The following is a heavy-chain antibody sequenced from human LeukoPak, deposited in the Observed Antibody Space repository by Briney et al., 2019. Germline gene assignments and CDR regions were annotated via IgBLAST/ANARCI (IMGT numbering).Heavy chain of an antibody. J-gene: IGHJ5*02. CDR2: INPGDSDT. CDR1: GYRFTNYW. Sequence: GESLKISCATSGYRFTNYWIGWVRQMPGKGLEFMGIINPGDSDTRYSPSFQGQVTISADKSFSTAYLQLNSLKASDTAMYYCARHATTGSIVNRFDPWGQGTLVTVFS. CDR3: ARHATTGSIVNRFDP. D-gene: IGHD1-26*01. V-gene: IGHV5-51*01.